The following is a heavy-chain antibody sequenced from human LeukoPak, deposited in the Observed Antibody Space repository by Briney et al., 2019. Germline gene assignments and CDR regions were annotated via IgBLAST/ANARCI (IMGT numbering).Heavy chain of an antibody. V-gene: IGHV3-21*01. Sequence: GGSLRLSCAASGFTFSSYAMHWVRQAPGKGLEWVSYISRDSAFVYYADSVKGRLTISRDNAKNSLYLQMESLRGEGTAVYYCARDDASTARASGMDVWGIGTTVTVSS. D-gene: IGHD6-6*01. CDR1: GFTFSSYA. J-gene: IGHJ6*04. CDR3: ARDDASTARASGMDV. CDR2: ISRDSAFV.